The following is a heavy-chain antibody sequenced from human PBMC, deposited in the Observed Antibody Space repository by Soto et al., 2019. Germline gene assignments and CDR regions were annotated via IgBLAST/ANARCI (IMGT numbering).Heavy chain of an antibody. Sequence: SETLSLTCTVSGGSISSYYWSWIRQPPGKGLEWIGYIYYSGSTNYNPSLKSRVTISVDTSKNQFSLKLSSVTAADTSVYYCARDDGYGYYYYGMDVWGQGTTVTVSS. CDR1: GGSISSYY. D-gene: IGHD5-18*01. V-gene: IGHV4-59*01. CDR3: ARDDGYGYYYYGMDV. J-gene: IGHJ6*02. CDR2: IYYSGST.